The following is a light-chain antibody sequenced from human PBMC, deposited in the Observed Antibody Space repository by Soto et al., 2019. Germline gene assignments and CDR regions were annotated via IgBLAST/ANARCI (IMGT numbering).Light chain of an antibody. CDR3: QQYNNWQT. CDR2: GAS. CDR1: QSVSNN. Sequence: EIVMTQSPATLSVSPGERATLSCRVSQSVSNNLAWYQQKPGQAPRLLIYGASIRATGIPARFSGSGSGTEFTLTIRSLQSEDFAVDYCQQYNNWQTFGQGTKVEIK. V-gene: IGKV3-15*01. J-gene: IGKJ1*01.